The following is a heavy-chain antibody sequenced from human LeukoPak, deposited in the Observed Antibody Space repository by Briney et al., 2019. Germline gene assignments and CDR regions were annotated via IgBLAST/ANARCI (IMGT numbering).Heavy chain of an antibody. D-gene: IGHD3/OR15-3a*01. J-gene: IGHJ3*02. CDR1: GFTFSSYS. V-gene: IGHV3-21*01. Sequence: PGGSLRLSCAASGFTFSSYSMNWVRQAPGKGLEWVSSISSTSSYIYYADSVKGRFTISRDNAKNSLYLQMNSLRAEDTAVYYCARARSTAGLDAFDIWGQGTMVTVSS. CDR3: ARARSTAGLDAFDI. CDR2: ISSTSSYI.